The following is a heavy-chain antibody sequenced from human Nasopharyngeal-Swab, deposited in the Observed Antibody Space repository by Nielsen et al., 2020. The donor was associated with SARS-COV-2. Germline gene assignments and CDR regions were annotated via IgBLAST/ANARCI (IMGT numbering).Heavy chain of an antibody. CDR1: GFTFSDSA. CDR2: VRSKGNNYAT. Sequence: GGSLRLSCAASGFTFSDSASHWFRQASGKGLEWVDRVRSKGNNYATAYSASVKGRFIIFRDDPTNTAYLQMNSLKTEDTAMYYCTRCGGDCYSGRDYWGQGTLVTVSS. J-gene: IGHJ4*02. CDR3: TRCGGDCYSGRDY. D-gene: IGHD2-21*02. V-gene: IGHV3-73*01.